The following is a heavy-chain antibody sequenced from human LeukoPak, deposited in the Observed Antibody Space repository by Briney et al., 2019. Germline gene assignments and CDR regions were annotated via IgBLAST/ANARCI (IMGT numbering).Heavy chain of an antibody. CDR2: IGGSGGST. CDR1: GFTFSSYA. D-gene: IGHD3-22*01. J-gene: IGHJ6*02. CDR3: ANYDSSGYYYGEDYYYGMDV. Sequence: GGSLRLSCAASGFTFSSYAMSWVRQAPGKGLEWVSAIGGSGGSTYYADSVKGRFTISRDNSKNTLYLQMNSLRAEDTAVYYCANYDSSGYYYGEDYYYGMDVWGQGTTVTVSS. V-gene: IGHV3-23*01.